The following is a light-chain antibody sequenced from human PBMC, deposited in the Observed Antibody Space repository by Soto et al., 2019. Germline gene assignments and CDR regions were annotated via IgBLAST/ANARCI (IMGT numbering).Light chain of an antibody. CDR2: KAS. Sequence: DIQMTQSPSTLSASVGDRVIITCRASQSINSWLAWYQQKPGKAPNLLIYKASALKSGVPSRFSGSGSGTEFTLTISSLQPDDFATYYCQQYDSDSWTFGQGTKVEIK. CDR3: QQYDSDSWT. CDR1: QSINSW. J-gene: IGKJ1*01. V-gene: IGKV1-5*03.